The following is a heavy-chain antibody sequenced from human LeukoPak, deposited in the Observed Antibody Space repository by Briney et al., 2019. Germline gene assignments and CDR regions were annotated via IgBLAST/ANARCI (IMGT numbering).Heavy chain of an antibody. CDR3: ARLIAAAGSPDY. Sequence: SETLSLTCAVYGGSFSGYYWSWIRQPPGKGLEWIGEINHSGSTNYSPSLKSRVTISVDTSKNQFSLKLSSVTAADTAVYYCARLIAAAGSPDYWGQGTLVTVSS. CDR1: GGSFSGYY. D-gene: IGHD6-13*01. V-gene: IGHV4-34*01. CDR2: INHSGST. J-gene: IGHJ4*02.